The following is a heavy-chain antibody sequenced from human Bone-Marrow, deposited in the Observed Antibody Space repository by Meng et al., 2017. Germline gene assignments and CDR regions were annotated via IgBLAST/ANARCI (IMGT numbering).Heavy chain of an antibody. J-gene: IGHJ4*02. Sequence: VVYGGGWVKPGGSIRLSCAASGFTFSNAWMSWVRQAPGKGLEWVAVISYDGSNKYHADSVKGRFTISRDNSKNTLYLQVKSLRAEDTAVYYCTRGNYYASGRYCFDFWGQGTLVTVSS. CDR1: GFTFSNAW. V-gene: IGHV3-30-3*01. CDR2: ISYDGSNK. D-gene: IGHD3-10*01. CDR3: TRGNYYASGRYCFDF.